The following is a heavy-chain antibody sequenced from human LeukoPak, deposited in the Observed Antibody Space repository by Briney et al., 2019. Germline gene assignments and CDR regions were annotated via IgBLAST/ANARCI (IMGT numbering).Heavy chain of an antibody. J-gene: IGHJ5*02. CDR2: ISSSSSYI. CDR3: ARGGRSMSGYSGYAVTRRGYNWFDP. V-gene: IGHV3-21*01. D-gene: IGHD5-12*01. Sequence: GGSLRLSCAASGFTFSSYSMNWVRQAPGKGLEWVSSISSSSSYIYYADSVKGRFTISRDNAKNSLYLQMNSLRAEDTAVYYCARGGRSMSGYSGYAVTRRGYNWFDPWGQGTLVTVSS. CDR1: GFTFSSYS.